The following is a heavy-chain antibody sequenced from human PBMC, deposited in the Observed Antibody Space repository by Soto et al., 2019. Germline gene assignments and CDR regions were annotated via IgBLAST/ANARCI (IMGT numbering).Heavy chain of an antibody. CDR3: AREFGDKITMVRGDNFDY. V-gene: IGHV1-2*02. CDR2: INPNSGGT. D-gene: IGHD3-10*01. CDR1: GYTFTGYY. Sequence: ASVKVSCKASGYTFTGYYMHWVRQAPGQGLEWMGWINPNSGGTNYAQKFQGRVTMTRDTSISTAYMELSRLRSDDTAVYYCAREFGDKITMVRGDNFDYWGQGTLVTVSS. J-gene: IGHJ4*02.